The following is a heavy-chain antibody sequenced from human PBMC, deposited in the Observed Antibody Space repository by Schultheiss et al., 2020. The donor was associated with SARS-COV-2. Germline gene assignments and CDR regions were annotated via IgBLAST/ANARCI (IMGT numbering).Heavy chain of an antibody. Sequence: GGSLRLSCAASGFTFSSYSMNWVRQAPGKGLEWVSSISSSSSYIYYADSVKGRFTISRDNAKNSLYLQMNSLRAEDTAVYYCARDLGGYDWKFGSYWGQGTLVTVSS. J-gene: IGHJ4*02. CDR2: ISSSSSYI. CDR3: ARDLGGYDWKFGSY. V-gene: IGHV3-21*01. CDR1: GFTFSSYS. D-gene: IGHD5-12*01.